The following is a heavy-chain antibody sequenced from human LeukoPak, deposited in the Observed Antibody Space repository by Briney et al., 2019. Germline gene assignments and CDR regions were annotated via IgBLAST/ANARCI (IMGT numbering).Heavy chain of an antibody. Sequence: GGSLRLSCAASGFTFSTYSMNWVRQAPGKGLEWVSYISSSSVTIYYADSVKGRFTISRDNAKNSLYLQMNSLRVEDTAVYYCARDRDSFDYWGQGTLVTVSS. CDR3: ARDRDSFDY. CDR1: GFTFSTYS. J-gene: IGHJ4*02. CDR2: ISSSSVTI. V-gene: IGHV3-48*01.